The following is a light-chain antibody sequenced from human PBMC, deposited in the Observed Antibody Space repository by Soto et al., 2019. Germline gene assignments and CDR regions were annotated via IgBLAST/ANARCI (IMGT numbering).Light chain of an antibody. V-gene: IGLV2-14*01. CDR3: SLYTSENTYV. Sequence: QSVLTQPASVSGSPGQSITISCTGTNSDVGGYNYVSWYQQHPGKAPKLMIYEVNNRPSGVSNRFSGSKSGNTASLTISGLQAEDEADYYCSLYTSENTYVFGTGTKVTVL. CDR1: NSDVGGYNY. CDR2: EVN. J-gene: IGLJ1*01.